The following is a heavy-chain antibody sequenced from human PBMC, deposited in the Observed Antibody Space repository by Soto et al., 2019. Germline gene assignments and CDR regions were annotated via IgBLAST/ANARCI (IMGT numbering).Heavy chain of an antibody. V-gene: IGHV1-69*13. CDR3: ARDPSTINKLIGVWFDP. CDR2: IKPISDIT. J-gene: IGHJ5*02. CDR1: GDTFCRFT. D-gene: IGHD4-4*01. Sequence: SVKVSCKASGDTFCRFTINWVRQAPGQGLEWMGGIKPISDITNYAQRFQGRVTFTADASTSTVYLELSSLRSEDTAMYYCARDPSTINKLIGVWFDPWGQGTLVTVSS.